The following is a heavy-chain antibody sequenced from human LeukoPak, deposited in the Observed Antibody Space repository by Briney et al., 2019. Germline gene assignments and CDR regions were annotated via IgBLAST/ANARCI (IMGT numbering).Heavy chain of an antibody. V-gene: IGHV3-23*01. CDR2: ISGSGGST. CDR1: GFTFSSYA. D-gene: IGHD3-22*01. Sequence: PGGSLRLSCAASGFTFSSYAMSWVRQAPGKGLEWVSAISGSGGSTYYADSVKGRFTISRDNSKNTLYPQMNSLRAEDTAVYYCAKASVVITSNFDYWGQGTLVTVSS. J-gene: IGHJ4*02. CDR3: AKASVVITSNFDY.